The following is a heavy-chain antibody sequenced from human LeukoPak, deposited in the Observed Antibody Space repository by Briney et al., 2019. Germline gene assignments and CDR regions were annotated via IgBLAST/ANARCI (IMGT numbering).Heavy chain of an antibody. CDR2: INAGNGNT. CDR1: GYTFTSYA. J-gene: IGHJ4*02. Sequence: ASVKVSCKASGYTFTSYAMHWVRQAPGQRLEWMGWINAGNGNTKYSQKFQGRVTMTRDTSTSTVYMELSSLRSEDTAVYYCARVQLRLVRGGLDYWGQGTLVTVSS. V-gene: IGHV1-3*01. D-gene: IGHD6-19*01. CDR3: ARVQLRLVRGGLDY.